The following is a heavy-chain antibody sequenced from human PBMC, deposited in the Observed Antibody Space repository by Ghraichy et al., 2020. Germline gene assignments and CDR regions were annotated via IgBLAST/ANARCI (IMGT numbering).Heavy chain of an antibody. CDR1: GGSMTRVGYY. Sequence: LSLTCTVSGGSMTRVGYYWTWIRQFPGKGLEWIGYMYYRGSTYYNPSLKSRVSISGDTSQNQFSLKLTSVTAADTAVYYCATSGADHYHGMDVWGQGTTVTVSS. CDR2: MYYRGST. J-gene: IGHJ6*02. CDR3: ATSGADHYHGMDV. D-gene: IGHD3-10*01. V-gene: IGHV4-31*03.